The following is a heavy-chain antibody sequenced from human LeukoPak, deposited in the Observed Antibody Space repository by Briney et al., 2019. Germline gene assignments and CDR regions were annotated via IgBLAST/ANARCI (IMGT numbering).Heavy chain of an antibody. J-gene: IGHJ4*02. V-gene: IGHV4-39*07. Sequence: SETLSLTCTVSGGSISSGSYYWGWIRQPPGKGLEWIGSIYYSGSTYYNPSLKSRVTISVDTSKNQFSLKLSSVTAADTAVYYCARATYYDFWSGYYFDYWGQGTLVTVSS. D-gene: IGHD3-3*01. CDR2: IYYSGST. CDR3: ARATYYDFWSGYYFDY. CDR1: GGSISSGSYY.